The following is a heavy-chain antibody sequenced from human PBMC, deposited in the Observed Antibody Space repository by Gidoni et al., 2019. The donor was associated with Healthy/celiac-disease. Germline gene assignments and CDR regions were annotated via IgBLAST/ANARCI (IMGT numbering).Heavy chain of an antibody. CDR1: GGSFSGYY. CDR2: INHSGST. CDR3: ARVRYSGSYYYYYGMDV. J-gene: IGHJ6*02. D-gene: IGHD1-26*01. Sequence: QVQLQQWGAGLLKPSETLSLTCAVYGGSFSGYYWSWIRQPPGKGLEWIGEINHSGSTNYNPYLKSRVTISVDTSKNQFSLKLSSVTAADTAVYYCARVRYSGSYYYYYGMDVWGQGTTVTVSS. V-gene: IGHV4-34*01.